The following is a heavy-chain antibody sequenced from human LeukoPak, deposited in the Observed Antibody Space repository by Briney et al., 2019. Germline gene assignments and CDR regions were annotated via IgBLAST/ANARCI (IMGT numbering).Heavy chain of an antibody. Sequence: GRSLRLSCAASGFTFSSYGMHWVRRAPGKGLEWVAVISYDGSNKYYADSVKGRFTISRDNSKNTLYLQMNSLRAEDTAVYYCASQVAFDIWGQGTMVTVSS. CDR2: ISYDGSNK. CDR1: GFTFSSYG. V-gene: IGHV3-30*03. CDR3: ASQVAFDI. J-gene: IGHJ3*02.